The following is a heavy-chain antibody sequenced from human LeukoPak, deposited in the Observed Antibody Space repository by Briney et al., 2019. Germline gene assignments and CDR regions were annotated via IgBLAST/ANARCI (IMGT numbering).Heavy chain of an antibody. V-gene: IGHV3-9*01. CDR1: GFIFDDYA. J-gene: IGHJ5*02. Sequence: GGSLRLSCAASGFIFDDYAMHWVRQAPGKGLEWVSGITWNSDGVGYADSVKGRFTMSRDNDKNFAYLQMKNLRPEDTALYFCVRDAGASSAWYTRGFDPWGQGTLVTVSS. CDR3: VRDAGASSAWYTRGFDP. CDR2: ITWNSDGV. D-gene: IGHD6-13*01.